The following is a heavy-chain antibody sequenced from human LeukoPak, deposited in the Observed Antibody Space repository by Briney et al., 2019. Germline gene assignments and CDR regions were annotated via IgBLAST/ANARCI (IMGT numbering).Heavy chain of an antibody. V-gene: IGHV3-48*04. J-gene: IGHJ4*02. D-gene: IGHD2-15*01. CDR2: ISSSSSTI. CDR1: GFTFSSYS. Sequence: GGSLRLSCAASGFTFSSYSMNWVRQAPGKGLEWVSDISSSSSTIYYADSVKGRFTISRDNAKNSLYLQMNSLRAEDTAVYYCARDGRYCSGGSCYSLSPDYWGQGTLVTVSS. CDR3: ARDGRYCSGGSCYSLSPDY.